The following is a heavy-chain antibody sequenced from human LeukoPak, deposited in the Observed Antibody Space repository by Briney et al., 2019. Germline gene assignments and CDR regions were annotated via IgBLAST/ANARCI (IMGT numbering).Heavy chain of an antibody. J-gene: IGHJ3*02. CDR1: GFIFDAHG. D-gene: IGHD3-3*01. CDR3: AKDTGSPADAITMEDNAFDI. Sequence: PGGSLRLSCAASGFIFDAHGMHWVRQAPGKGLEWVSGISWSSGIIGYADSVKGRFTISRDNAKNSLDLQMESLRAEDTAVYYRAKDTGSPADAITMEDNAFDIWGQGTMVTVSS. CDR2: ISWSSGII. V-gene: IGHV3-9*01.